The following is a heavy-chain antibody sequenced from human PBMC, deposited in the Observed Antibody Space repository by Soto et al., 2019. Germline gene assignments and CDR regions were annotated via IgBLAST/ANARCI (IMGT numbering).Heavy chain of an antibody. V-gene: IGHV4-34*01. J-gene: IGHJ6*02. CDR1: GGSFSSYY. Sequence: PXETLSRNCAVYGGSFSSYYWSWIRQPPGKGLEWIGEINYSGSTNYNPSLNSRVTISVDTSKNQFSLKLSSVTAADTAVYYCASRRGLCSSTSCYRYYYGTDVWGQGTTVTVS. CDR2: INYSGST. D-gene: IGHD2-2*02. CDR3: ASRRGLCSSTSCYRYYYGTDV.